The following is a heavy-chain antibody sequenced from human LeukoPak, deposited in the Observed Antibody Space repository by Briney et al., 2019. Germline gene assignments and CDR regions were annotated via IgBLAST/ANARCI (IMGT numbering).Heavy chain of an antibody. CDR3: VRERDSDVSGMDV. CDR2: IYPSGST. Sequence: SETLSLTCTVSGGSISSYHWSWIRQSAGKGLEWIGRIYPSGSTNYNPSVESRVTMSIDTSRNQFSLKLNSVTAADTAVYYCVRERDSDVSGMDVWGRGTTVTVSS. J-gene: IGHJ6*02. D-gene: IGHD2-21*02. V-gene: IGHV4-4*07. CDR1: GGSISSYH.